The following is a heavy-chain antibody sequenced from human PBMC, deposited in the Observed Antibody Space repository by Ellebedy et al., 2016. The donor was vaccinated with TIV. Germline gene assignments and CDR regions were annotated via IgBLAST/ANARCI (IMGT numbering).Heavy chain of an antibody. CDR3: ARVKGIASIRNWYFDL. D-gene: IGHD6-13*01. Sequence: SQTLSLTCAISGDSVSRNSAAWNWIRQSPSRGLEWLGRTYYRSKWYNDYAVSVKSRITINPDTSKNQFSLQLNSVTPEDTAVYYCARVKGIASIRNWYFDLWGRGTLVTVSS. CDR2: TYYRSKWYN. CDR1: GDSVSRNSAA. V-gene: IGHV6-1*01. J-gene: IGHJ2*01.